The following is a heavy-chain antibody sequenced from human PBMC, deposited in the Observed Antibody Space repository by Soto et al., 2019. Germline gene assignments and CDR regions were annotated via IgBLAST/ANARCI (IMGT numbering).Heavy chain of an antibody. V-gene: IGHV1-46*01. Sequence: ASVKVSCKASGYTFVNYYMHWVRQAPGQGLDWMGIINPSGGSTNYAQKFQGRVTLTRDTSTSTVYMELSSLRSEDTAMDYCVRPHCAGYCHSRFYGYNYAMDVRG. J-gene: IGHJ6*02. CDR2: INPSGGST. CDR1: GYTFVNYY. D-gene: IGHD2-21*02. CDR3: VRPHCAGYCHSRFYGYNYAMDV.